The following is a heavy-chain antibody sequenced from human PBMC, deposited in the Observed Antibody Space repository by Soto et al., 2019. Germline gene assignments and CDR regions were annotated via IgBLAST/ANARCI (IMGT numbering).Heavy chain of an antibody. J-gene: IGHJ6*02. D-gene: IGHD3-22*01. CDR2: IIPIFGTA. CDR3: ARDGSGYRSRASPMDV. Sequence: SVKVSCKASGDTFSSYAISWVRQAPGQGLEWMGGIIPIFGTANYAQKFQGRVTITADESTSTAYMELSSLRSEDTAVYYCARDGSGYRSRASPMDVWGQGTTVTV. CDR1: GDTFSSYA. V-gene: IGHV1-69*13.